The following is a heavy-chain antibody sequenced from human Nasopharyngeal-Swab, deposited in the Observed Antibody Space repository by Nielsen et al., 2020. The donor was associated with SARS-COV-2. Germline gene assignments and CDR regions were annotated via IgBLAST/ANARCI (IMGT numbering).Heavy chain of an antibody. V-gene: IGHV7-4-1*02. CDR2: INTNTGNP. D-gene: IGHD5/OR15-5a*01. CDR3: ARIPSTLPDY. J-gene: IGHJ4*02. Sequence: ASVKVSCKASGYTFTSYAMNWVRQAPGQGLEWMGWINTNTGNPTYAQGFTGRFVFSLDTSVSTAYLQWSSLKASDIAMYYCARIPSTLPDYWGQGTLVTVSS. CDR1: GYTFTSYA.